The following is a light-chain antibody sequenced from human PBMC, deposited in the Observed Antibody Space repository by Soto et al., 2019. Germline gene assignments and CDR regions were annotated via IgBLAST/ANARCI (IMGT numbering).Light chain of an antibody. Sequence: QSALTQPPSASGSLGQSVTISCTGTSSDVGGYNFVSWYQQHPGKAPKLMIYEVTERPSGVPDRFSGSKSGNTASLTVSGLQAEDEADYYCSSYAGSNSVVFGAGTKLTVL. CDR2: EVT. CDR3: SSYAGSNSVV. CDR1: SSDVGGYNF. J-gene: IGLJ2*01. V-gene: IGLV2-8*01.